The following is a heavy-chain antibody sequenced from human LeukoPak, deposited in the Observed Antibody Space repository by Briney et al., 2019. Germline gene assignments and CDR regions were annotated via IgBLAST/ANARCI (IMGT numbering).Heavy chain of an antibody. CDR1: GYTLTELS. D-gene: IGHD2-2*01. CDR2: FDPEDGET. V-gene: IGHV1-24*01. J-gene: IGHJ4*02. CDR3: ATFTSPKDAFDI. Sequence: GASVKASCKVSGYTLTELSMHWVRQAPGKGLEWMGGFDPEDGETIYAQKFQGRVTMTEDTSTDTAYMELSSLRSEDTAVYYCATFTSPKDAFDIWGQGTLVTVSS.